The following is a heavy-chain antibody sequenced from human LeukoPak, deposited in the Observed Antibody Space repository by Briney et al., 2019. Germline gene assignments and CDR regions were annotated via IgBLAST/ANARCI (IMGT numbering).Heavy chain of an antibody. J-gene: IGHJ5*02. CDR2: INPNSGGT. CDR3: ARYKDSSGWYGWFDP. V-gene: IGHV1-2*02. CDR1: GYTFTGYY. D-gene: IGHD6-19*01. Sequence: ASVKVSCKASGYTFTGYYMHWVRQAPGQGLEWMGRINPNSGGTNYAQKFQGRVTMTRDTSISTAYMELSRLRSDDTAVYYCARYKDSSGWYGWFDPWGEGTLVTVSS.